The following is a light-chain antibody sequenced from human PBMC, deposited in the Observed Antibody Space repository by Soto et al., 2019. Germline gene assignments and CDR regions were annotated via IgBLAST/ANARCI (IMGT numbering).Light chain of an antibody. CDR2: TDN. CDR3: AAWDASLYGPV. V-gene: IGLV1-44*01. CDR1: NSNIGTNT. J-gene: IGLJ3*02. Sequence: QAVVTQPPSASGTPGQRVTISCSGSNSNIGTNTVHWYQHLPGTAPKLLIYTDNQRPSGVPDRFSGSRSGTSASLAISGLQSEDEADYYCAAWDASLYGPVFGGGTKLTVL.